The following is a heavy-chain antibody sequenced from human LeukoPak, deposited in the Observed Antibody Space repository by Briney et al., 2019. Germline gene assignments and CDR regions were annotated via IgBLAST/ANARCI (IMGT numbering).Heavy chain of an antibody. CDR2: IYSGGST. Sequence: PGGSLGLSCAASGFTVSSNYMSWVRQAPGKGLGWVSVIYSGGSTYYADSVKGRFTISRDNSKNTLYLQMNSLRAEDTAVYYCARVYYGSGSFDYWGQGTLVTVSS. J-gene: IGHJ4*02. CDR1: GFTVSSNY. CDR3: ARVYYGSGSFDY. D-gene: IGHD3-10*01. V-gene: IGHV3-66*01.